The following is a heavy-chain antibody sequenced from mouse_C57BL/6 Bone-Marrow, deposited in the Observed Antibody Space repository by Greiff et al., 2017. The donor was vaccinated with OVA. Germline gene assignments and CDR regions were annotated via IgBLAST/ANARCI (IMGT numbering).Heavy chain of an antibody. CDR1: GYTFTDYY. CDR2: INPYNGGT. J-gene: IGHJ1*03. Sequence: EVQLQQSGPVLVKPGASVKMSCKASGYTFTDYYMNWVKQSHGKSLEWIGVINPYNGGTSYNQKFKGKATLTVDKSSSTAYMELNSLTSEDSAVYYCARLGFYWYFDVWGTGTTVTVSS. CDR3: ARLGFYWYFDV. D-gene: IGHD3-2*02. V-gene: IGHV1-19*01.